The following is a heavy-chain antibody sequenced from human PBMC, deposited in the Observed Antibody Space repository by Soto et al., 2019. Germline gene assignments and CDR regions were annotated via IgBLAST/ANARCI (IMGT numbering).Heavy chain of an antibody. J-gene: IGHJ6*02. CDR2: IYWDDDK. V-gene: IGHV2-5*02. D-gene: IGHD2-21*02. Sequence: SGPTLVNPTQTLTLTCTFSAFSLSTGGVGVGWIRQPPGKALEWLALIYWDDDKRYSPSLRSRLTITKGTSKNQVVLTMTNMEPVDTATYYCIQSRCGGDCLQSYASYYYYGMDVWGQGTTVTSP. CDR1: AFSLSTGGVG. CDR3: IQSRCGGDCLQSYASYYYYGMDV.